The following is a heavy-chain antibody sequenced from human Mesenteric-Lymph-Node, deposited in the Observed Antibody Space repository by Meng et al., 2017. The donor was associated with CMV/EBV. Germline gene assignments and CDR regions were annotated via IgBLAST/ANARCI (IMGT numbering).Heavy chain of an antibody. J-gene: IGHJ4*02. CDR3: ARDLGGESGDYFDY. V-gene: IGHV1-46*01. D-gene: IGHD3-10*01. CDR2: INPSGDRT. Sequence: ASVKVSCKASGYTFTSYGISWVRQAPGQGLEWVGIINPSGDRTSYAQFFQGRVTMTRDTSTTTVFMELNSLRSDDTAVYFCARDLGGESGDYFDYWGQGTLVTVSS. CDR1: GYTFTSYG.